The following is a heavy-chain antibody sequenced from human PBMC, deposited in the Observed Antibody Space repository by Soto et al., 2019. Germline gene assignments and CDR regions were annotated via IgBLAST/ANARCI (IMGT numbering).Heavy chain of an antibody. CDR3: AKDRVDYYDSSGYYWAFDY. CDR2: ISGSGGST. D-gene: IGHD3-22*01. Sequence: EVQLLESGGGLVQPGGSLRLSCAASGFTFSSYAMSWVRQAPGKGLEWVSAISGSGGSTYYADSVKGRFTISRDNSKNTLYLQTNSLRAEDTAVYYCAKDRVDYYDSSGYYWAFDYWGQGTLVTVSS. CDR1: GFTFSSYA. V-gene: IGHV3-23*01. J-gene: IGHJ4*02.